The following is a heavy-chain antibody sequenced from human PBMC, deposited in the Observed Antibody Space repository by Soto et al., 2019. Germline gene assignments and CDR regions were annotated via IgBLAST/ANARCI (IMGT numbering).Heavy chain of an antibody. CDR2: ISDSGNT. CDR3: AGLRGYAGSPIDY. CDR1: CGSIISGY. Sequence: SETLSLTCTFSCGSIISGYWSWIRQPPGKGLEWIGYISDSGNTNYNPSLKSRVTMSVDTPKNQFSLRLSSVTTADTAVYYCAGLRGYAGSPIDYWGQGTLVTVSS. D-gene: IGHD2-15*01. V-gene: IGHV4-59*01. J-gene: IGHJ4*02.